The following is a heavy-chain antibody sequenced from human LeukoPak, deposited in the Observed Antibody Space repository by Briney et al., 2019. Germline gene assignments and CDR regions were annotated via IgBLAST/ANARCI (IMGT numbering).Heavy chain of an antibody. CDR3: ARDFSVQLWTPFDY. CDR1: GFTFSSYS. Sequence: GGSLRLSCAASGFTFSSYSMNWVRQAPGKGLEWVSSISSSSSYIYYADSVKGRFTISRDNAKNSLYLQMNSLRAEDTAVYYCARDFSVQLWTPFDYWGQGTLVTVSS. J-gene: IGHJ4*02. CDR2: ISSSSSYI. D-gene: IGHD5-18*01. V-gene: IGHV3-21*01.